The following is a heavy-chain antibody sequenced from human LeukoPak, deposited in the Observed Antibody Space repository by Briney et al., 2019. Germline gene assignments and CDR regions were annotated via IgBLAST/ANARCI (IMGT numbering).Heavy chain of an antibody. J-gene: IGHJ6*02. Sequence: SVKVSCKASGGTFSSYAISWVRQAPGQGLEWMGGIIPIFGTANYAQKFQGRVTITADESTSTAYMELSSPRSEDTAVYYCARDKVFSGYYYDSSGYGMDVWGQGTTVTVSS. CDR2: IIPIFGTA. CDR1: GGTFSSYA. D-gene: IGHD3-22*01. V-gene: IGHV1-69*13. CDR3: ARDKVFSGYYYDSSGYGMDV.